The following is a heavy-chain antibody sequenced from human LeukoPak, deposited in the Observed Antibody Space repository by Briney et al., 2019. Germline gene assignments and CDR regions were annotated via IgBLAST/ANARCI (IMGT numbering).Heavy chain of an antibody. CDR1: GLAFSSST. D-gene: IGHD1-14*01. CDR3: AGRPSGEGLAPLDY. Sequence: PGGSLRLSCAASGLAFSSSTMSWVRQAPGKGLECVSIISGSGAATYYTDSVTGRFTISRDNSKNTLFLRMNSLRAEDTAVYYCAGRPSGEGLAPLDYWGQGALVAVSS. J-gene: IGHJ4*02. V-gene: IGHV3-23*01. CDR2: ISGSGAAT.